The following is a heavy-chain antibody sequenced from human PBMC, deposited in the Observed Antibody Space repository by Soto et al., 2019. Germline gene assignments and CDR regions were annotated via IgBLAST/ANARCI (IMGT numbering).Heavy chain of an antibody. V-gene: IGHV3-23*01. D-gene: IGHD3-10*01. J-gene: IGHJ6*03. CDR2: ISGSGSER. Sequence: EVQVLESGGGLVQPGGSLRLSCVASGFTFSTYAMNWVRQAPGKGLEWVSGISGSGSERYYADSVRGRFTISRDNSNNTLHQQMDSLRAEDTAIYYCTKPPRSYYYYMDVWGKGTTVTVSS. CDR1: GFTFSTYA. CDR3: TKPPRSYYYYMDV.